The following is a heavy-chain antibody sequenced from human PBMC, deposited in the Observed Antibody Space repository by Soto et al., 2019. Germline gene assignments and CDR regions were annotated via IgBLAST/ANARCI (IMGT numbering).Heavy chain of an antibody. V-gene: IGHV3-33*01. CDR1: GFTFSSYG. CDR3: ARDRGCYGSGSYYNDQRASPQEPFWFDP. D-gene: IGHD3-10*01. Sequence: PGGSLRLSCAASGFTFSSYGFHWVRQAPGKGLEWVTVIWYDGNNLQYADSVKGRFTGSRDNSKNTVYLQMDSLGAEDTAVYYCARDRGCYGSGSYYNDQRASPQEPFWFDPWGQGTLVTVSS. CDR2: IWYDGNNL. J-gene: IGHJ5*02.